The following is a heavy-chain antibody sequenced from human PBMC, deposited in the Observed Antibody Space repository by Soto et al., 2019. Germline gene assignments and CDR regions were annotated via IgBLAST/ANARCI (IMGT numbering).Heavy chain of an antibody. CDR1: GFTFSSYS. CDR3: ARGEWNDFWSGYYGTRWFDP. Sequence: GGSLRLSCAASGFTFSSYSMNWVRQAPGKGLEWVSSISSSSSYIYYADSVKGRFTISRDNAKNSLYLQMNSLRAEDTAEYYCARGEWNDFWSGYYGTRWFDPWGQGTLVTVSS. CDR2: ISSSSSYI. D-gene: IGHD3-3*01. J-gene: IGHJ5*02. V-gene: IGHV3-21*01.